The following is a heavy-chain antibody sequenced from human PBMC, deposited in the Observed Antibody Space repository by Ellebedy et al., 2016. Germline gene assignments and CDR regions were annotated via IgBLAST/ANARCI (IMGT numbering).Heavy chain of an antibody. J-gene: IGHJ6*02. D-gene: IGHD3-9*01. Sequence: GGSLRLXXAASGFTFSVAGMTWVRQAPGKGLEWVATIVFSGTATYYSDSVKGRFIISRDNAKNSLFLQMNSLRAEDTAVYFCAKVTRGLGQVLTGYYPTYGMDVWGQGTTVTVSS. CDR1: GFTFSVAG. CDR2: IVFSGTAT. CDR3: AKVTRGLGQVLTGYYPTYGMDV. V-gene: IGHV3-21*04.